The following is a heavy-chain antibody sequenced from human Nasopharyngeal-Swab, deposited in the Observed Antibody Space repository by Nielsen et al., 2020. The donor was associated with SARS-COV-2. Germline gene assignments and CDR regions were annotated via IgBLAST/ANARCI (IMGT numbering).Heavy chain of an antibody. J-gene: IGHJ6*02. Sequence: GESLKISCAASGFTFSNYNMNWVRQAPGKGLEWVSSISSSSTYIYYADSVKGRFTISRANTKNSLSLQMNSLRAEDTAVYYCARDGLDYDFWSAYFMDVWGQGTTVIVSS. CDR3: ARDGLDYDFWSAYFMDV. D-gene: IGHD3-3*01. CDR2: ISSSSTYI. V-gene: IGHV3-21*01. CDR1: GFTFSNYN.